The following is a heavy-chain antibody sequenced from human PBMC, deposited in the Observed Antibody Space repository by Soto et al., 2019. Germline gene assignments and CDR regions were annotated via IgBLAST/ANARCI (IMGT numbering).Heavy chain of an antibody. CDR2: IDPSDSYT. Sequence: GESLKISCKGSGYSCTSYWISWVRQMPGKGLEWMGRIDPSDSYTNYSPSFQGRVTISADKSISTAYLQWSSLKASDTAMYYCARDGPVAVAFDIWGQGTMVTVSS. CDR3: ARDGPVAVAFDI. CDR1: GYSCTSYW. D-gene: IGHD6-19*01. J-gene: IGHJ3*02. V-gene: IGHV5-10-1*01.